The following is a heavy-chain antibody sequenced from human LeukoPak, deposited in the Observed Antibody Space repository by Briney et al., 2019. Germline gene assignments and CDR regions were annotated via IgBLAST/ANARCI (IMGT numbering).Heavy chain of an antibody. D-gene: IGHD6-13*01. V-gene: IGHV1-18*04. Sequence: GASVKVSCKASGYTFTGYYMHWVRQAPGQGLEWMGWISAYNGNTNYAQKLQGRVTMTTDTSTSTAYMELRSLRSDDTAVYYCARSSGYSSSWYTSWGQGTLVTVSS. J-gene: IGHJ4*02. CDR1: GYTFTGYY. CDR3: ARSSGYSSSWYTS. CDR2: ISAYNGNT.